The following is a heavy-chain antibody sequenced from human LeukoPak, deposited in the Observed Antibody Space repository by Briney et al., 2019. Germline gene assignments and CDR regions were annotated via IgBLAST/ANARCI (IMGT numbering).Heavy chain of an antibody. V-gene: IGHV3-7*03. Sequence: PGGSLRLSCAASGFTFSSYWMNWARQAPGKGLEWVASINHNGNVNYYVDSVKGRFTISRDNAKNSLYLQMSNLRAEDTAVYYCTTSDCEYWGQGTLVTVSS. CDR2: INHNGNVN. CDR3: TTSDCEY. CDR1: GFTFSSYW. J-gene: IGHJ4*02.